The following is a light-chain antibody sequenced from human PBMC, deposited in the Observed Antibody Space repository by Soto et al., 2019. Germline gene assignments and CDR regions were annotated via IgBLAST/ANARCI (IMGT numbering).Light chain of an antibody. V-gene: IGKV1-5*03. J-gene: IGKJ3*01. CDR1: QTISSW. Sequence: DIQMTQSPSTLSGSVGDRVTITCRASQTISSWLAWYQQKPGKAPKLLIYKASTLKSGVPSRFSGSGSGTEFTLTISSLQPDDFATYYCQQYHSYFTFGPGTKVVIK. CDR3: QQYHSYFT. CDR2: KAS.